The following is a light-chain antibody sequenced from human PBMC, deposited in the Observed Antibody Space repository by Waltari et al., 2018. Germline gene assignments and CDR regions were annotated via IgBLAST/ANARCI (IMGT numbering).Light chain of an antibody. Sequence: EVVMTQSPATLSMSPGEGATLSCRASQSINSNLAWYHQKPGQAPRLLLYGTFTRATGSPARFSGSGSGTEFTLAISSLQSEDFAVYYCQQYNNWPVTFGQGTKVEI. CDR1: QSINSN. CDR3: QQYNNWPVT. V-gene: IGKV3-15*01. CDR2: GTF. J-gene: IGKJ2*01.